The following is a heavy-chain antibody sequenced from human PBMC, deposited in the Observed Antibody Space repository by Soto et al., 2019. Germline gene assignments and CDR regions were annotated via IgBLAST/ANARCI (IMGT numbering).Heavy chain of an antibody. Sequence: PSETLSLTCTVSGGSISSGDYYWSWIRQPPGKGLEWIGYIYYSGSTYYNPSLKGRVTISVDKSKNQFSLKLSSVTAADTAVYYCARDQLEGNWFDPWGQGTLVTVSS. J-gene: IGHJ5*02. V-gene: IGHV4-30-4*01. CDR1: GGSISSGDYY. CDR2: IYYSGST. D-gene: IGHD1-1*01. CDR3: ARDQLEGNWFDP.